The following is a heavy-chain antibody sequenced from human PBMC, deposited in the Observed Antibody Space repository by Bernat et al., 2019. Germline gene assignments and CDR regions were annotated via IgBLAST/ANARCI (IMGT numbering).Heavy chain of an antibody. CDR2: IYYSGST. CDR3: AGGRGVGWDSGRYHGIDY. CDR1: GGSISSSSYY. D-gene: IGHD1-26*01. J-gene: IGHJ4*02. Sequence: QLQLQESGPGLVKPSETLSLTCTVSGGSISSSSYYWGWIRQPPGKGLEWIGSIYYSGSTYYNPSLKSRVTISVETSKNQVFQKLRSVDGGDTAVYYWAGGRGVGWDSGRYHGIDYWGQGTLVTVSS. V-gene: IGHV4-39*01.